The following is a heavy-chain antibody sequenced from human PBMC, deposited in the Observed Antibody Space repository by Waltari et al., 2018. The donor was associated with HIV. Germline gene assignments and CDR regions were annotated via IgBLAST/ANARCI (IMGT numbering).Heavy chain of an antibody. CDR2: ISWNSGSI. Sequence: EVQLVESGGGLVQPGRSLRLSCAASGFTFDDYAMHWVRQAPGKGLEWVSGISWNSGSIGYADSVKGRFTISRDNAKNSLYLQMNSLRAEDTALYYCAKGWTGYYYYYMDVWGKGTTVTVSS. CDR1: GFTFDDYA. V-gene: IGHV3-9*01. J-gene: IGHJ6*03. CDR3: AKGWTGYYYYYMDV. D-gene: IGHD1-1*01.